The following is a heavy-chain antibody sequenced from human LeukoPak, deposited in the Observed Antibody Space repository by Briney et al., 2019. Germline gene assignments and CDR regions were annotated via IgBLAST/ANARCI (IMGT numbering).Heavy chain of an antibody. CDR2: IIPILGIA. D-gene: IGHD3-9*01. J-gene: IGHJ4*02. CDR3: ARSHQFRGDILTGFSAFDY. Sequence: GASVKVSCKASGGTFSSYAISWVRQAPGQGLEWMGRIIPILGIANYAQKFQGRVTITADKSTSTAYMELSSLRSEDTAVYYCARSHQFRGDILTGFSAFDYWGQGTLVTVSS. V-gene: IGHV1-69*04. CDR1: GGTFSSYA.